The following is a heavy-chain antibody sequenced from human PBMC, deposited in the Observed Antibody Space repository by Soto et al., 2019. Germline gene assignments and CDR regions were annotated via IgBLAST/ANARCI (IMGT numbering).Heavy chain of an antibody. Sequence: ASVKVSCKASGYTFTSYGISWVRQAPGQGLEWMGWISAYNGNTNYAQKLQGRVTMTTDTSTSTVYMELRSLRSDDTAVYYCARDSCSGGSCYSFGAFDIWGQGTMVTVSS. CDR2: ISAYNGNT. CDR3: ARDSCSGGSCYSFGAFDI. J-gene: IGHJ3*02. D-gene: IGHD2-15*01. V-gene: IGHV1-18*01. CDR1: GYTFTSYG.